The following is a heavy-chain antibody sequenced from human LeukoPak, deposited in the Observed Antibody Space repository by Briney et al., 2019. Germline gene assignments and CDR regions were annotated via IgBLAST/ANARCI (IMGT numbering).Heavy chain of an antibody. J-gene: IGHJ4*02. CDR3: AKEGRSLQTY. Sequence: GGSLRLSCAASGFTFSSYAMSWVRQAPGKGLEWVANIKEDGTETYYVDSVKGRFTISRDNAKNSLYLQMNSLRVEDTAVYYCAKEGRSLQTYWGQGTLVTVSS. CDR2: IKEDGTET. V-gene: IGHV3-7*03. D-gene: IGHD5-24*01. CDR1: GFTFSSYA.